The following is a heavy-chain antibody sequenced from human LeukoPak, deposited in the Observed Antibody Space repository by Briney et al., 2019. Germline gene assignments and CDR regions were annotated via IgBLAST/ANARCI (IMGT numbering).Heavy chain of an antibody. V-gene: IGHV1-18*01. CDR2: ISAYNGNI. Sequence: ASMKVSCKASGYSFTGYAINWVRQAPGQGLEWVGWISAYNGNIDYAQELQGRVTMTTDTSTSTAYMELRSLTSDDTAVYYCARDPLRSTWSTYYNALDVWGQGTTVTVSS. CDR1: GYSFTGYA. J-gene: IGHJ6*02. D-gene: IGHD6-13*01. CDR3: ARDPLRSTWSTYYNALDV.